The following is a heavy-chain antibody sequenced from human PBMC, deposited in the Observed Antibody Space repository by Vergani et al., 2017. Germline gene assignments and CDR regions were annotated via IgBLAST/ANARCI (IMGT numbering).Heavy chain of an antibody. CDR1: GFTFSSYG. J-gene: IGHJ5*02. Sequence: QVQLVESGGGVVQPGRSLRLSCAASGFTFSSYGMHWVRQAPGKGLEWVAVISYDGSNKYYADSVKGRFTISRDNSKNTLYLQMNSLRAEDTAVYYCARGPNDPWGQGTLVTVSS. CDR3: ARGPNDP. CDR2: ISYDGSNK. V-gene: IGHV3-30*03.